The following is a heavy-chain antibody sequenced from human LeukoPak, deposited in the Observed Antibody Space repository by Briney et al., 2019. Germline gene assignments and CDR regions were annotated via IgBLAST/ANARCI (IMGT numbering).Heavy chain of an antibody. Sequence: GASVKVSCKASGYTFTSYGISWVRQAPGQGLEWMGWISAYNGNTNYAQKLQGRVTMTTDTSTSTAYMELRSLRSDDTAVYYCARAVYYYDSTYYFDYWGQGTLVTVSS. V-gene: IGHV1-18*01. J-gene: IGHJ4*02. CDR3: ARAVYYYDSTYYFDY. CDR1: GYTFTSYG. D-gene: IGHD3-22*01. CDR2: ISAYNGNT.